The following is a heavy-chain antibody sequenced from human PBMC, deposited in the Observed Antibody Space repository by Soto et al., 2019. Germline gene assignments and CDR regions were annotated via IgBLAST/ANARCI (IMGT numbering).Heavy chain of an antibody. J-gene: IGHJ4*02. CDR2: ITHDGYNR. V-gene: IGHV3-30*18. CDR3: AKGGSFDI. CDR1: GFSFSYYG. Sequence: GGSLRLSCAASGFSFSYYGLHWVRQAPGKGLEWLALITHDGYNRYYADSVKGRFTISRDNSKNTIFLQMNSLKSEDTAVYYCAKGGSFDIWGQGTPVTVPQ. D-gene: IGHD6-6*01.